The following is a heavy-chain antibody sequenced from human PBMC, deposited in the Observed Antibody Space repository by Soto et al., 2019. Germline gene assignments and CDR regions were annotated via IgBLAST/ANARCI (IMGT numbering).Heavy chain of an antibody. Sequence: GGSLRLSCAVSGSTFSAYWMHWVRQVPGKGLTWVSRISDDGSTATYADSVKGRFIISRDNAKNSLYLEMNTLRADDSGLYYCARGPTVSSTGTGAHWGRGTLVTVSS. J-gene: IGHJ4*02. V-gene: IGHV3-74*01. CDR3: ARGPTVSSTGTGAH. CDR1: GSTFSAYW. CDR2: ISDDGSTA. D-gene: IGHD1-1*01.